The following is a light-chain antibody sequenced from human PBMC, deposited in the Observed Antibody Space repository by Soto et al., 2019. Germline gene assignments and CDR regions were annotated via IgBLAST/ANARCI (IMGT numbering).Light chain of an antibody. CDR3: QQYGDSPPT. V-gene: IGKV3-20*01. CDR2: AAA. J-gene: IGKJ2*01. CDR1: QSVSSAF. Sequence: IVLTQSPGTLSLSPGERATLSCRASQSVSSAFFAWYQQKPCQPLRLLIYAAASRATDIPDRFSGSGSATDFTLTISRLEPEDFAVYYCQQYGDSPPTFGRGTKVEMK.